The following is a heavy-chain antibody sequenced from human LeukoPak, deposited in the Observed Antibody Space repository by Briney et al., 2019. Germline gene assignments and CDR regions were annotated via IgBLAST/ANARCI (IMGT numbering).Heavy chain of an antibody. Sequence: GGSLRLSCAASGFTFSDYYMSWIRQAPGKGLEWVSYISGSGSTIYYADSVKGRFTISRDNAKNSLYLQMNSPRAEDTAVYYCAKDEEYGSGSYPDWGQGTLVTVSS. J-gene: IGHJ4*02. D-gene: IGHD3-10*01. CDR1: GFTFSDYY. V-gene: IGHV3-11*01. CDR3: AKDEEYGSGSYPD. CDR2: ISGSGSTI.